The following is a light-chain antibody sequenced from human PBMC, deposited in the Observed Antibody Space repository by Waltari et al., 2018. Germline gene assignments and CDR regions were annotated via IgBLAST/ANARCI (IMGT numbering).Light chain of an antibody. V-gene: IGKV1-39*01. CDR3: QQSYSPPYT. Sequence: DIQMTQSPSSLSAPVGGRVTVTCRASQSIDTDLNWYQHKPGTAPKLLIFGASSLPRGVPGRFSGSGSGTDFTLTITSLLPDDFATYYCQQSYSPPYTFGRGTKLEIK. J-gene: IGKJ2*01. CDR2: GAS. CDR1: QSIDTD.